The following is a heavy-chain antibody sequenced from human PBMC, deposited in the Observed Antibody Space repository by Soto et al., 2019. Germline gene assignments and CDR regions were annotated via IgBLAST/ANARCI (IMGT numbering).Heavy chain of an antibody. CDR3: LEYWHGMDV. CDR1: GFTFSDAW. D-gene: IGHD2-8*02. CDR2: IKSYVDGGTT. V-gene: IGHV3-15*07. Sequence: GGSLRLSCAASGFTFSDAWMNWVRQAPGKGLEWVGRIKSYVDGGTTDYAAPVKGRFTISRDDSKNTVYLQMNSLKTEDTAIYYCLEYWHGMDVWGQGTTVTSP. J-gene: IGHJ6*02.